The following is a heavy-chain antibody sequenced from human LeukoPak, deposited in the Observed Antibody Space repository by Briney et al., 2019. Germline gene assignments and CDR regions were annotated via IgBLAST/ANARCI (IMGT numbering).Heavy chain of an antibody. CDR2: ISGSGGST. D-gene: IGHD4-23*01. Sequence: GGSLRLSCAASGFTFSSYAMNWVRQAPGKGLEWVSAISGSGGSTYYADSVKGRFTISRDNVENSLYLQMNSLRDEDTAVYYCARVAAGYSVNYFDYWGQGTLVTVSS. CDR1: GFTFSSYA. V-gene: IGHV3-23*01. CDR3: ARVAAGYSVNYFDY. J-gene: IGHJ4*02.